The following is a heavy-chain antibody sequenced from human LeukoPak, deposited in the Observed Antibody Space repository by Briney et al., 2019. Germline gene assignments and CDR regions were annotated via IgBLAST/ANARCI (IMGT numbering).Heavy chain of an antibody. CDR2: INTNTGNP. V-gene: IGHV7-4-1*02. CDR1: GYTFTSYA. J-gene: IGHJ4*02. CDR3: AREGQLTSAHSSGWYGFDY. Sequence: ASVKVSCKASGYTFTSYAMNWVRQAPGQGLEWMGWINTNTGNPTYAQGFTGRLVFSLDTSVSTAYLQISSLKAEDTAVYYCAREGQLTSAHSSGWYGFDYWGQGTLVTVSS. D-gene: IGHD6-19*01.